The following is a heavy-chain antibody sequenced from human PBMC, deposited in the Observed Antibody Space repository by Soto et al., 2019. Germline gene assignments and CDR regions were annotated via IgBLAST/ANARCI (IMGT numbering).Heavy chain of an antibody. CDR1: GFTFSTYT. Sequence: EVQVVDSGGGLVKPGGSLRLSCAASGFTFSTYTMNWVRQAPGKGLEWVSSISSSSNYIYYADSLKGRFTISRDNAKNPLLMQMDSLSAEDTSVYYCARGYIAMDYWGQGTLVTVSS. CDR2: ISSSSNYI. V-gene: IGHV3-21*01. CDR3: ARGYIAMDY. D-gene: IGHD2-21*01. J-gene: IGHJ4*02.